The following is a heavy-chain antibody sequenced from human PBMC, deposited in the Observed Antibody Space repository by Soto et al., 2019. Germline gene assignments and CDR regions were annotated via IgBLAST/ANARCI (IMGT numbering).Heavy chain of an antibody. Sequence: SVKVSCKASGGTFSSYAISWVRQAPGQGLEWMGGIIPIFGTANYAQKFQGRVTITADESTSTAYMELSSLRSEDTAVYYCARAPPSMVRGVINWFDPWGQGTLVTVSS. V-gene: IGHV1-69*13. CDR1: GGTFSSYA. D-gene: IGHD3-10*01. J-gene: IGHJ5*02. CDR2: IIPIFGTA. CDR3: ARAPPSMVRGVINWFDP.